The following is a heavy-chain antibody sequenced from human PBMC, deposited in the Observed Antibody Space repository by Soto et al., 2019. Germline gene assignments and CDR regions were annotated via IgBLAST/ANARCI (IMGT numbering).Heavy chain of an antibody. CDR1: CGSSISNY. V-gene: IGHV4-59*01. Sequence: SETLSLTCTVSCGSSISNYWTWIRQPPGKGLEWIGYVYNSGSTNYNPSLKSRVTISEDTSKSQFSLKVNSMTAADTAVYYCARYRREAVAGYTLDNWGQGMLVPVSS. CDR2: VYNSGST. CDR3: ARYRREAVAGYTLDN. J-gene: IGHJ4*02. D-gene: IGHD6-13*01.